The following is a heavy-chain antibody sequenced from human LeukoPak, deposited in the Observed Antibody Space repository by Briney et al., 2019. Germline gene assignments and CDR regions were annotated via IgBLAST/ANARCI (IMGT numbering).Heavy chain of an antibody. J-gene: IGHJ4*02. CDR3: ARGRRIAAALDY. V-gene: IGHV4-34*01. CDR1: GGSFSDYY. Sequence: SETLSLTCAVYGGSFSDYYWTWIRQSPGKGLEWIGEVNHSGSTNYNPSLKSRVTISVDTSKNQFSLKLSSVTAADTAVYYCARGRRIAAALDYWGQGTLVTVSS. CDR2: VNHSGST. D-gene: IGHD6-13*01.